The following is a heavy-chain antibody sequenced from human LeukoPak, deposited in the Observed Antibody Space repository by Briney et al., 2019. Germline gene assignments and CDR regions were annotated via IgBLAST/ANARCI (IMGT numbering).Heavy chain of an antibody. CDR2: INPDTGDT. Sequence: PGASVRVSCKASGYTFTAYRMHWVRQAPGQGLEWMGWINPDTGDTNYAQNFQGRVTMTRDMTFTTACMDLDSLTSDDTAVYYCARDAYFDHWGQGTLVTVSS. CDR3: ARDAYFDH. V-gene: IGHV1-2*02. J-gene: IGHJ4*02. CDR1: GYTFTAYR.